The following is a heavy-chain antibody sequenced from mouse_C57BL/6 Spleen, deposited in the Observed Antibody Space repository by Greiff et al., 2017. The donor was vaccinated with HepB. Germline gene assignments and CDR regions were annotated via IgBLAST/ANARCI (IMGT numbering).Heavy chain of an antibody. Sequence: EVQGVESGPGMVKPSQSLSLTCTVTGYSITSGYDWHWIRHFPGNKLEWMGYISYSGSTNYNPSLKSRISITHDTSKNHFFLKLNSVTTEDTATYYCARGLRRGYYFDYWGQGTTLTVSS. CDR1: GYSITSGYD. J-gene: IGHJ2*01. D-gene: IGHD2-4*01. CDR2: ISYSGST. CDR3: ARGLRRGYYFDY. V-gene: IGHV3-1*01.